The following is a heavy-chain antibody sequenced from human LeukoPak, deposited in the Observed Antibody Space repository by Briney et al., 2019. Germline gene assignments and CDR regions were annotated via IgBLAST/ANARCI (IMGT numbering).Heavy chain of an antibody. J-gene: IGHJ3*02. CDR1: GFMFSNYG. CDR3: AKGFYDNSASGVFDI. CDR2: ISYDGSNK. D-gene: IGHD3-22*01. Sequence: GRSLRLSCAASGFMFSNYGMQWVRQAPGKGLEWVAVISYDGSNKYYADSVKGRFTISRDNSKNTLYLQMNSLRAEDTAVYYCAKGFYDNSASGVFDIWGQGTMVTVSS. V-gene: IGHV3-30*18.